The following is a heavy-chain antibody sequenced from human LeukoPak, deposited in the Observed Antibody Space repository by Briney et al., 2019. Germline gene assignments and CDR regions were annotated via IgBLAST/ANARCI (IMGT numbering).Heavy chain of an antibody. J-gene: IGHJ4*02. V-gene: IGHV3-23*01. CDR2: ISGSGGST. CDR3: AKGSTSWYAGPSDY. Sequence: SGGSLRLSCAASGLTLSSYAMSWVRQAPGKGLEWVSGISGSGGSTYYADSVKGRFTISRDNSKNTLYLQMNSLRAEDTAVYYCAKGSTSWYAGPSDYWGQGTLVTVSS. CDR1: GLTLSSYA. D-gene: IGHD6-13*01.